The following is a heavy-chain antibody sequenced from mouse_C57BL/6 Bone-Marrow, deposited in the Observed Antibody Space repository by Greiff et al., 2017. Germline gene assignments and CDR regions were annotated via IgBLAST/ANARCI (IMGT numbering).Heavy chain of an antibody. CDR2: INPGSGGT. D-gene: IGHD3-3*01. CDR3: ARWAGRGYFDY. Sequence: QVQLQQSGAELVRPGTSVKVSCKASGYAFTNYLIEWVKQRPGQGLEWIGVINPGSGGTNYNEKFKGKATLTADKSSSTAYMQLSSLTSEDSAVYFCARWAGRGYFDYWGQGTTLTVSS. J-gene: IGHJ2*01. CDR1: GYAFTNYL. V-gene: IGHV1-54*01.